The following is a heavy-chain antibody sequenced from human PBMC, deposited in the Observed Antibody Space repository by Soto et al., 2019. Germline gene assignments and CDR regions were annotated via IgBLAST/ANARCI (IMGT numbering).Heavy chain of an antibody. Sequence: PGRSLRLSCAASGLTFSNAWMNWVRQAPGKGLEWVGRIKSKTDGGTTDYGAPVKGRFTISRDDSENTLYLEMNSLKTEDTAVYYCTADRAEMTQITIAYWGQGSLVTVSS. CDR3: TADRAEMTQITIAY. V-gene: IGHV3-15*07. CDR1: GLTFSNAW. CDR2: IKSKTDGGTT. J-gene: IGHJ4*02. D-gene: IGHD3-3*01.